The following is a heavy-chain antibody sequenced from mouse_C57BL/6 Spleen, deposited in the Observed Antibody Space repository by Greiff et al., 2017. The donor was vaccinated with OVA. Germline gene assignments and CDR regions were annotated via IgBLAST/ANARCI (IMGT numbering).Heavy chain of an antibody. CDR3: ARGSYDGYYGWYFDG. V-gene: IGHV3-8*01. CDR2: ISYSGSS. J-gene: IGHJ1*03. D-gene: IGHD2-3*01. CDR1: GYTITSYY. Sequence: EVKLVESGPGLAKPSQTLSLTCSVTGYTITSYYWTWFRKFPGNKLEYMGYISYSGSSYYYPYLKSRISTTRVKSKNQYYLQLNSVTTEDTATNYGARGSYDGYYGWYFDGWGTGTTVTVAS.